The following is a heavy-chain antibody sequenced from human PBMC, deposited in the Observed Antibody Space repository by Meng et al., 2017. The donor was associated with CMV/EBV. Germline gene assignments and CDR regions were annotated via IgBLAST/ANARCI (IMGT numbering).Heavy chain of an antibody. CDR2: ISWNSGRI. V-gene: IGHV3-9*01. CDR1: GFTFDGYA. D-gene: IGHD2/OR15-2a*01. Sequence: GGSLRLSCAASGFTFDGYAMHWVRQAPGKGLEWVSGISWNSGRIDYAYSVMGRFTISRDNAKNSLFLQMNSLSAEYTALYYCAKEISTTGPYYFNYWGQGTLVTVSS. J-gene: IGHJ4*02. CDR3: AKEISTTGPYYFNY.